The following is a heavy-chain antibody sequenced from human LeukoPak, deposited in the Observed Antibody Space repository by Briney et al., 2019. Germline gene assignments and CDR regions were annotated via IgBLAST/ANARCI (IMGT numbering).Heavy chain of an antibody. V-gene: IGHV4-30-4*01. Sequence: PSQTLSLTCTVSGVSIRSDDYYWSWIRQRPGNGLEWIGYIYYSGSTKYNPSLKSRVPISVDTSKNQFSLKLSSVTAADTAVYYCARHSSDYGGNFGYWGQGTLVTVSS. D-gene: IGHD4-23*01. CDR2: IYYSGST. CDR1: GVSIRSDDYY. CDR3: ARHSSDYGGNFGY. J-gene: IGHJ4*02.